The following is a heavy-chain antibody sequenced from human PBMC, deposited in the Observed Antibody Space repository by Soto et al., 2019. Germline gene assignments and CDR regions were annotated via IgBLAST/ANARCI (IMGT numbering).Heavy chain of an antibody. J-gene: IGHJ5*02. CDR1: GYTFTSYD. V-gene: IGHV1-8*01. CDR2: MNPSTGNT. CDR3: SRGRIIVAGGFDP. Sequence: QVQLVQSGAEVKKPGASVKVSCKASGYTFTSYDIIWVRQATGQGIEWMGWMNPSTGNTDSAEKFQGRLTMTRNTSITTVYLLLSSLIFEYTAVYYCSRGRIIVAGGFDPWGQGTLFTVSS. D-gene: IGHD6-19*01.